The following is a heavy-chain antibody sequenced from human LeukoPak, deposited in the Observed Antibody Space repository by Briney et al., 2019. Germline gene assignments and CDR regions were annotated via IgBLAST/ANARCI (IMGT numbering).Heavy chain of an antibody. V-gene: IGHV4-39*01. CDR1: GFNFSDYY. CDR2: MYYDGST. Sequence: GSLRLSCAASGFNFSDYYMSWIRQPPGKGLEWIGSMYYDGSTYYNPSLKSRVTISVDTSKNQFSLKLTSVTAADTAVYFCARRSDSGSDDGEDYFDYWGRGTLVTVSS. D-gene: IGHD1-26*01. CDR3: ARRSDSGSDDGEDYFDY. J-gene: IGHJ4*02.